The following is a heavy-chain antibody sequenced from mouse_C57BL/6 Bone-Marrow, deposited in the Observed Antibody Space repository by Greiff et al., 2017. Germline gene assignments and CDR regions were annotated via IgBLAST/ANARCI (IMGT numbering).Heavy chain of an antibody. CDR1: GFTFSDYG. CDR2: ISNLAYSI. D-gene: IGHD1-1*01. J-gene: IGHJ3*01. V-gene: IGHV5-15*04. CDR3: ARRGYYGSSLAY. Sequence: DVKLVESGGGLVQPGGSLKLSCAASGFTFSDYGMAWVRQAPRKGPEWVAFISNLAYSIYYADTVTGRFTISRENAKNTLYLEMSSLRSEDTAMYYCARRGYYGSSLAYWGQGTLVTVSA.